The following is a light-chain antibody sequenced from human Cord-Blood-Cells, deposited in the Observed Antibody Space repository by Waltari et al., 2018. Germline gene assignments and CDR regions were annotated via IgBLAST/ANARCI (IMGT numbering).Light chain of an antibody. CDR1: QSISSY. J-gene: IGKJ1*01. CDR2: AAS. Sequence: DIQMTQSPSSLSASVGDRVTINCRASQSISSYLNWYQQKPGKAPKLLIYAASSLPSGVPSRFSGSGSGTDFTLTISSLQPEDFATYYCQQSYSTPRTFGQGTKVEIK. V-gene: IGKV1-39*01. CDR3: QQSYSTPRT.